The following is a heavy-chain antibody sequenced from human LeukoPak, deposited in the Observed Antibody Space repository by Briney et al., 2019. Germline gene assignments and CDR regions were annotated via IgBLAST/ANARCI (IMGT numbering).Heavy chain of an antibody. CDR1: GFTLSSYA. CDR3: AKQRDSSAYYPSFDP. V-gene: IGHV3-23*01. CDR2: LSGSGSGGIT. D-gene: IGHD3-22*01. J-gene: IGHJ5*02. Sequence: GGSLRLSCAGSGFTLSSYAMSWVRQAPGKGLEWVSVLSGSGSGGITYYADSVKGRSTVSRDSSKNTLYLQMKSLRAEDTATYYCAKQRDSSAYYPSFDPWGQGTLVTVSS.